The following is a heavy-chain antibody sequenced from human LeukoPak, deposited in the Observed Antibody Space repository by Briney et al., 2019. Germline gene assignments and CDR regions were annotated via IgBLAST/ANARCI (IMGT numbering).Heavy chain of an antibody. CDR1: GFTVSDFW. Sequence: PGGSLRLFCAASGFTVSDFWMIWVRQAPGRGLEWVGHIRTKSEGATTQYAAPVKGRFTVSRDDSKNTVYLQMDSLQSDDTAVYYCVKRWFDPWGQGALVTVSS. CDR3: VKRWFDP. CDR2: IRTKSEGATT. V-gene: IGHV3-15*01. J-gene: IGHJ5*02.